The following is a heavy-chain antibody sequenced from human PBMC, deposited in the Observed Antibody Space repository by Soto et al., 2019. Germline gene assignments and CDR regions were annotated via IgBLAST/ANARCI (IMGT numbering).Heavy chain of an antibody. V-gene: IGHV1-3*01. CDR1: AFTFT. Sequence: ASVKVSCKASAFTFTIHWVRQAPGQTLEWMGWINAVNGRTKYSQKFQGRVTITRDTSANTAYMELSSLRSEDTAVYYCARGVVYYYYMDVWGKGTTVTVSS. D-gene: IGHD2-2*01. J-gene: IGHJ6*03. CDR2: INAVNGRT. CDR3: ARGVVYYYYMDV.